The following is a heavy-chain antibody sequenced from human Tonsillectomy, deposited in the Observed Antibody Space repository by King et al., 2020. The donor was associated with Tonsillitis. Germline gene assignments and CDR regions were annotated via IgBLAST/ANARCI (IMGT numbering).Heavy chain of an antibody. CDR3: ARRGYCSGGSCYPNYSYYGMDV. CDR2: IYPGDSDT. V-gene: IGHV5-51*01. CDR1: GYSFTSYW. D-gene: IGHD2-15*01. Sequence: DVQLVQSGAEVKKPGESLKISCKGSGYSFTSYWIGWVRQMPGKGLEWMGIIYPGDSDTRYSPSFQGQVTISADKSISTAYLQWSSLKASDTAMYYCARRGYCSGGSCYPNYSYYGMDVWGQGTTVTVSS. J-gene: IGHJ6*02.